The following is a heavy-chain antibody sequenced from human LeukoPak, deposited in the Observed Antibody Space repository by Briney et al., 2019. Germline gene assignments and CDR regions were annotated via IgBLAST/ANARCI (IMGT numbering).Heavy chain of an antibody. J-gene: IGHJ4*02. CDR3: ARAAAGVAVAGAFDY. Sequence: ASVKVSCKTSGYTFTSHGISWVRQAPGQGLEWMGWISAHNGETKYAQKLQGRVTMTTDTSTSTAYMELRSLRSDDTAVYYCARAAAGVAVAGAFDYWGQGTLVTVSS. CDR1: GYTFTSHG. CDR2: ISAHNGET. V-gene: IGHV1-18*01. D-gene: IGHD6-19*01.